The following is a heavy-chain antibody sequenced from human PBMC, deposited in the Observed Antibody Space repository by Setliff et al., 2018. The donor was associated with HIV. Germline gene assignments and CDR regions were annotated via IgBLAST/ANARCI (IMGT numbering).Heavy chain of an antibody. V-gene: IGHV4-4*07. J-gene: IGHJ5*02. D-gene: IGHD2-21*02. Sequence: PSETLSLTCTVSGGSIIGRYWSWIRQPAGKGLEWIGRIYPSGSANCNPSLKSRAIISVDTSKNQFSLKLKSVTAADTAVYYCARDSVSGVVTADNNWFDPWGQGILVTDSS. CDR2: IYPSGSA. CDR3: ARDSVSGVVTADNNWFDP. CDR1: GGSIIGRY.